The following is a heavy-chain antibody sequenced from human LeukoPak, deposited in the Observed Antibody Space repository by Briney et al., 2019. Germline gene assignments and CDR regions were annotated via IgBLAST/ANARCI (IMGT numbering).Heavy chain of an antibody. D-gene: IGHD2-2*01. Sequence: GGSLRLSCAASGFTFSSYAMSWVRQAPGKGLEWVSAISGSGGSTYYADSVKGRFTISRDNSKNTLYLQMNSLRAEDTAVYYCTADIVVVPAAPFDPWGQGTLVTVSS. V-gene: IGHV3-23*01. CDR1: GFTFSSYA. CDR3: TADIVVVPAAPFDP. J-gene: IGHJ5*02. CDR2: ISGSGGST.